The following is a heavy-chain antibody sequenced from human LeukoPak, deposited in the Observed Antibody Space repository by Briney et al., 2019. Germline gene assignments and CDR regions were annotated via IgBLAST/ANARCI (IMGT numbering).Heavy chain of an antibody. V-gene: IGHV6-1*01. Sequence: SQTLSLTRAISGDSVSINSAAWNWIRRSPSRGLEWLGRTYQRSKWYNDYAVSVKSRITINPDISKNQFSLQLNSVTPEDTAVYYCARSPSPYSSGWYFDYWGQGTLVTVSS. D-gene: IGHD6-19*01. CDR2: TYQRSKWYN. CDR1: GDSVSINSAA. CDR3: ARSPSPYSSGWYFDY. J-gene: IGHJ4*02.